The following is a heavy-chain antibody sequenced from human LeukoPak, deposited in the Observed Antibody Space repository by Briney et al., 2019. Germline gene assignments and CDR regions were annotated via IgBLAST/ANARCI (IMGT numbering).Heavy chain of an antibody. CDR1: AFTFNDYA. J-gene: IGHJ4*02. V-gene: IGHV3-30*04. Sequence: TGGSLRLSCAASAFTFNDYAMHWVRQAPGKGLEWVALISFDGTNKYYADSVKGRFTFSRDNSESSLYLQMNSLRAEDTAMYYCARAAIYDWLLIDFWGQGTLVTVSS. D-gene: IGHD3-9*01. CDR2: ISFDGTNK. CDR3: ARAAIYDWLLIDF.